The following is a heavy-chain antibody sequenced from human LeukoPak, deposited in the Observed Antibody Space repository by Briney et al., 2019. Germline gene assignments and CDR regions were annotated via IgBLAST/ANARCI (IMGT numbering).Heavy chain of an antibody. V-gene: IGHV4-59*08. D-gene: IGHD2-15*01. CDR2: IYYTGAT. Sequence: PSETLSLTCTVSGGSIGGYFWSCIRQPPGQGLEFIGYIYYTGATLYNPSLKSRVTMSVDTSKNQFSLKLSSVTAADTAVYYCARHDPVGYYQHGMDVWGQGTTVTVSS. CDR3: ARHDPVGYYQHGMDV. J-gene: IGHJ6*02. CDR1: GGSIGGYF.